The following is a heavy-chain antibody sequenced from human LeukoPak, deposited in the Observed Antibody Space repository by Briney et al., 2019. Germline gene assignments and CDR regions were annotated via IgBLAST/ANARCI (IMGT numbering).Heavy chain of an antibody. V-gene: IGHV4-39*07. CDR2: IYYSGSA. Sequence: SETLSLTCTVSGGSISSSKYYWGWIRQPPGKGLEWIGSIYYSGSAYYNPSLKSRVTISVDTSKNQCSLKLTSVTAADTAVYYCARDARVQKWFGEVIMTTTYYFDDWGQGTLVTVSS. CDR3: ARDARVQKWFGEVIMTTTYYFDD. CDR1: GGSISSSKYY. J-gene: IGHJ4*02. D-gene: IGHD3-10*01.